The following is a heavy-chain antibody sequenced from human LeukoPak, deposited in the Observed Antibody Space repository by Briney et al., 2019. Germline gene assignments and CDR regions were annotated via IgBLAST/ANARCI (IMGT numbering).Heavy chain of an antibody. V-gene: IGHV6-1*01. Sequence: SHTLSLTCALSGDSLSSNNAAWHWIRQSPARGLEWLGRTYYTSKWHNDYEVSVKSRITINPGTSKNQISLQLNSVTPEDTAVYYCARLSWASPGKAFDIWGQGTMVTVSS. J-gene: IGHJ3*02. CDR1: GDSLSSNNAA. CDR2: TYYTSKWHN. CDR3: ARLSWASPGKAFDI.